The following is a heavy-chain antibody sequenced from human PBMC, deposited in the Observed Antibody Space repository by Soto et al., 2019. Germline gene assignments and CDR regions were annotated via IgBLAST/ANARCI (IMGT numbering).Heavy chain of an antibody. Sequence: PSETLSLTCTVSGAALSSGGYFYTWHGQPPGKGLEWLGYIYYSGGTNYYPSLKSRVTISLDKSKSQFSLRLISVTAADTAVYYCTREQSDDNYFDPWGQGTLVTVSS. CDR2: IYYSGGT. V-gene: IGHV4-61*08. CDR3: TREQSDDNYFDP. J-gene: IGHJ5*02. D-gene: IGHD6-19*01. CDR1: GAALSSGGYF.